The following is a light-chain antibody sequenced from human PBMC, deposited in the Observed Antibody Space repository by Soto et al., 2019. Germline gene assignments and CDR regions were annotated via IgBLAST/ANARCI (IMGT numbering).Light chain of an antibody. CDR1: QSVSSNY. Sequence: EIVLTQSPGTLSLSPGERATLSCRASQSVSSNYVVWYQQKPGQAPRLLIKGASSRVTGTPDRFSGRGSGTDFTLTISRLAPEDVAVYYCQQYGRLPVTSGPGTKVEIK. V-gene: IGKV3-20*01. J-gene: IGKJ3*01. CDR3: QQYGRLPVT. CDR2: GAS.